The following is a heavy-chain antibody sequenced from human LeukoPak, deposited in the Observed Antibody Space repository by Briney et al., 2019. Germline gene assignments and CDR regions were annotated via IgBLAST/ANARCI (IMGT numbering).Heavy chain of an antibody. V-gene: IGHV1-18*01. CDR3: AGDLTYCGGACDRDQFDS. Sequence: ASVKVSCKASGYTFTSYGLSWVRQAPGQGLEWMGWISGYNGNTYYAERFQGRVTMTTDTSTSTAYMELRSLRSDDTAVYYCAGDLTYCGGACDRDQFDSWGQGTLVTGSS. CDR1: GYTFTSYG. J-gene: IGHJ5*01. CDR2: ISGYNGNT. D-gene: IGHD2-21*02.